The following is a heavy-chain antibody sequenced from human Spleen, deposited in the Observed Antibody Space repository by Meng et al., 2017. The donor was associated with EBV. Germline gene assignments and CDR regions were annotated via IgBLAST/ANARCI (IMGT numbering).Heavy chain of an antibody. CDR1: GFTFSSYT. CDR3: ARDLTTVAGGFDS. Sequence: QVHLVESVGGVVQPGLSLRRSCAASGFTFSSYTVHWVRQAPGRGLGWVALISFDGNTAYYADSMEGRFTISRDNSKNTLFLQMNSLRAEDTAVYYCARDLTTVAGGFDSWGQGNLVTVSS. D-gene: IGHD6-19*01. J-gene: IGHJ4*02. V-gene: IGHV3-30-3*01. CDR2: ISFDGNTA.